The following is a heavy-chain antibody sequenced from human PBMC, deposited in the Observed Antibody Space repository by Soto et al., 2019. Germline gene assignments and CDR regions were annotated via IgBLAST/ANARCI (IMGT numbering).Heavy chain of an antibody. J-gene: IGHJ3*01. Sequence: WGSMRLSCAGSGFSFSDFGMHWVRQAPGKGLEWVAVISYDGSKKNFADSVKGRFAISRDTSKNMLYLQMNSLRPEDTAVYYCAKWFGELFDGFDVWGQGTVVTVSS. D-gene: IGHD3-10*01. V-gene: IGHV3-30*18. CDR1: GFSFSDFG. CDR3: AKWFGELFDGFDV. CDR2: ISYDGSKK.